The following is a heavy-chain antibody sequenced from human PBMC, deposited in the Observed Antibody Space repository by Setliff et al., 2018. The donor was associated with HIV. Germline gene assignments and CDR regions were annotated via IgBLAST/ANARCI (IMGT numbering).Heavy chain of an antibody. J-gene: IGHJ3*02. Sequence: GSLRLPCVTSGFTFIDHHMDWVRQPPGKGLEWIGEINHSGRINCNPSLNSRVAIFVDTSTNQFSLRLNSVTTADTAVYFCAKWNEPNSALDIWGQGTMVTVSS. V-gene: IGHV4-34*08. CDR3: AKWNEPNSALDI. CDR2: INHSGRI. CDR1: GFTFIDHH. D-gene: IGHD1-1*01.